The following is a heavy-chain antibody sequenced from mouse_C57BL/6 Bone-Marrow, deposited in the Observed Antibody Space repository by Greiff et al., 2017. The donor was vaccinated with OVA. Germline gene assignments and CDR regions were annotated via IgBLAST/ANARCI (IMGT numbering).Heavy chain of an antibody. D-gene: IGHD1-1*01. CDR2: INYDGSST. CDR3: SRGIYSYGSSSLYYAMDY. Sequence: EVMLVESEGGLVQSGSSMKLSCTASGFTFSDYYMAWVRQVPEKGLEWVANINYDGSSTYYLDSLKSRFIISRDNAKNILYLQMSSLKSEDTATYYCSRGIYSYGSSSLYYAMDYWGQGTSVTVSS. J-gene: IGHJ4*01. V-gene: IGHV5-16*01. CDR1: GFTFSDYY.